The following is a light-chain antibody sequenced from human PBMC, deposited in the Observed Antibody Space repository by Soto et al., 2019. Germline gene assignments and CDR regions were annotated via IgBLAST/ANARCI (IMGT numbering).Light chain of an antibody. CDR3: SSYTSSSTVV. CDR2: GVS. V-gene: IGLV2-14*01. Sequence: QSALTQPASVSGSPGQSITISCTGTASDVGSYNYVSWYQQHPGKAPKLMIYGVSNRRSGVSNRFSGSKSGKTASLTISGLQVEDEADYYCSSYTSSSTVVFGGGTKVTVL. CDR1: ASDVGSYNY. J-gene: IGLJ2*01.